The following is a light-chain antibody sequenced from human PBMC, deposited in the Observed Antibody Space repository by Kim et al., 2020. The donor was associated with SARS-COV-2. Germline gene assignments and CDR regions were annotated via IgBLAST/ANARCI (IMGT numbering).Light chain of an antibody. Sequence: LPVAVGERATRFCRASQSVGNNLAWYQQKPGQAPRLLIYGASTRATDIPARFSGSGFGTDFTLTISGLQSEDFAVYFCQQYKNWYTFGQGTKLEI. J-gene: IGKJ2*01. CDR1: QSVGNN. CDR2: GAS. CDR3: QQYKNWYT. V-gene: IGKV3D-15*01.